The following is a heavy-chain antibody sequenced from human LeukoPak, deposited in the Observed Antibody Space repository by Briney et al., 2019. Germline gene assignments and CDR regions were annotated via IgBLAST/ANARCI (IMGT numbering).Heavy chain of an antibody. CDR1: GFTFSSYG. D-gene: IGHD3-10*01. CDR2: ISYDGSNK. CDR3: AEDLIWFGEPEYFDY. V-gene: IGHV3-30*18. Sequence: GRSLRLSCAASGFTFSSYGMHWVRQAPGKGLEWVAVISYDGSNKYYADSVKGRFTISRDNSKNTLYLQMNSLRAEDTAVYYCAEDLIWFGEPEYFDYWGQGTLVTVSS. J-gene: IGHJ4*02.